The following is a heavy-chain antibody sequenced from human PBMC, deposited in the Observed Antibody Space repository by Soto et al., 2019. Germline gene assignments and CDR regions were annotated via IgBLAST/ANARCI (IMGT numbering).Heavy chain of an antibody. Sequence: SVKVSCKASGGTFSRYAINWVRQAPGQGLEWMGGIIPMFGTTNYAQKFKGRVTITADESTSTVYMELNTLRSEDAAVYYCARASIHGSSWYFWFDTWGQGTLVTVSS. J-gene: IGHJ5*01. CDR1: GGTFSRYA. CDR2: IIPMFGTT. D-gene: IGHD6-13*01. V-gene: IGHV1-69*13. CDR3: ARASIHGSSWYFWFDT.